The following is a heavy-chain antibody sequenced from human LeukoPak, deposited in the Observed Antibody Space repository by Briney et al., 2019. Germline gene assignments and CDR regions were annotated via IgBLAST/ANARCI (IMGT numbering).Heavy chain of an antibody. J-gene: IGHJ4*02. Sequence: PSETLSLTCIVSGGSISSHYWSWIRQPPGKGLEWVGYFYDSGSTNYNPSLESRATISGDTSKNQFSLKLTSVTAADTAVYYCARRRAGRIDYSGQGTLVTVSS. CDR1: GGSISSHY. CDR3: ARRRAGRIDY. CDR2: FYDSGST. V-gene: IGHV4-59*08.